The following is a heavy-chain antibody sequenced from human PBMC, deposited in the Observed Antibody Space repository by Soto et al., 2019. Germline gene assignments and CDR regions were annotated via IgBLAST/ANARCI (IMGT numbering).Heavy chain of an antibody. CDR1: GGSISCSY. D-gene: IGHD6-19*01. V-gene: IGHV4-59*01. CDR2: VYYTGST. CDR3: ARSVAVPGAHIDY. J-gene: IGHJ4*02. Sequence: SETLSLTCSVSGGSISCSYWGWIRQSPGKGLEWLGYVYYTGSTNYSPSLRSRVSISVDTSKNEFSLRLSSVTAADTAVYFCARSVAVPGAHIDYWGQGTQVTVSS.